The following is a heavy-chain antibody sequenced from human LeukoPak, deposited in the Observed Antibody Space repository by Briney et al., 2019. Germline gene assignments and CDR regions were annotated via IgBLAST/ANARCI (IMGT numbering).Heavy chain of an antibody. V-gene: IGHV4-61*02. J-gene: IGHJ6*02. CDR2: IYTSGST. Sequence: SETLSLTCTVSGGSISSGSYYWSWIRQPAGKGLEWFGRIYTSGSTNYNPSLKSRVTISVDTSKNQFSLKLSSVTAADTAVYYCARDAPVGMGVWGQGTTVTVSS. CDR1: GGSISSGSYY. CDR3: ARDAPVGMGV.